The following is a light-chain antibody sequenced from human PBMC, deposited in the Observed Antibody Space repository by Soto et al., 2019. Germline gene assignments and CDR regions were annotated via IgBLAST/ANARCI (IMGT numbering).Light chain of an antibody. V-gene: IGKV3-11*01. J-gene: IGKJ4*02. CDR2: AAS. CDR1: QSIITY. Sequence: ELVLTQSPSTLSLFPGERATLSCRASQSIITYVAWYQQKPGQAPRLLMSAASNRATGIPARFSGSGSGTDFTLPISSLEPEDFAVYYCQHRSKFGGGTKVEIK. CDR3: QHRSK.